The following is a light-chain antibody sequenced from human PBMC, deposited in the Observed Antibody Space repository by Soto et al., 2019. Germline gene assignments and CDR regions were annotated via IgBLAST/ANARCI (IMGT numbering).Light chain of an antibody. CDR3: QSYDFSLSVVV. CDR1: SSNIGAGYD. Sequence: QPVLTQPPSVSGAPGQRVTISCTGSSSNIGAGYDVHWYQRLPGTAPKLLIYGNTNRPSGVPDRFSGSKSGTSASLAITGLHAEDEAAYYCQSYDFSLSVVVFGGGTKLTVL. V-gene: IGLV1-40*01. J-gene: IGLJ2*01. CDR2: GNT.